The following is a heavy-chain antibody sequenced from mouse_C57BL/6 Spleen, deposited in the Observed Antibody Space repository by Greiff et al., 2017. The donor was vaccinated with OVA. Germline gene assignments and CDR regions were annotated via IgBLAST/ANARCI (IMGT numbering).Heavy chain of an antibody. CDR2: IYPGSGST. J-gene: IGHJ3*01. V-gene: IGHV1-55*01. CDR1: GYTFTSYW. CDR3: ARHASQSPFAY. Sequence: QVQLQQPGAELVKPGASVKMSCKASGYTFTSYWLTWVKQRPGQGLEWIGDIYPGSGSTNYNEKFKSKATLTVDTSSCTAYIQLSSLTSEDSAVYYCARHASQSPFAYWGQGTLVTVSA.